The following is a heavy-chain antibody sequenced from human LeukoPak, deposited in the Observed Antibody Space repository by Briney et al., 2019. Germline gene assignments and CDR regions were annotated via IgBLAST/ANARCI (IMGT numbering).Heavy chain of an antibody. J-gene: IGHJ4*02. CDR1: GGSISSGSYF. CDR3: ARVLPITPYFDY. Sequence: SETLSLTCTVSGGSISSGSYFWGWIRQPPGKGLEWIGSIYYSGSTYYYPSLKSRVTLSIDTSKTQFFLKLSSVTAADTAVYYCARVLPITPYFDYWGQGTLVTVSS. CDR2: IYYSGST. V-gene: IGHV4-39*07. D-gene: IGHD1-20*01.